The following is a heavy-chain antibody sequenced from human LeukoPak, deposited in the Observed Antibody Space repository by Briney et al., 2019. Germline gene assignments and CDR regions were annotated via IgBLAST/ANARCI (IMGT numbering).Heavy chain of an antibody. CDR3: ARDSGAAAPWFDP. V-gene: IGHV4-59*01. Sequence: SETLSLTCTVSGGSISTYYWSWIRQPPGKGLEWIGYVYNSGSTNYNPSLKSRVTIPVDTSKNQFSLKLSSVTAADTAVYYCARDSGAAAPWFDPWGQGTLVTVSS. CDR2: VYNSGST. J-gene: IGHJ5*02. D-gene: IGHD6-13*01. CDR1: GGSISTYY.